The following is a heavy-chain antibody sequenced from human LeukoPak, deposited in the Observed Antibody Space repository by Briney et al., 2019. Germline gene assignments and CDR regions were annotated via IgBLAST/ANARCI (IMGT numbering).Heavy chain of an antibody. V-gene: IGHV3-43*02. J-gene: IGHJ4*02. D-gene: IGHD6-19*01. CDR2: IRGDGGRT. CDR1: GFILYKYA. Sequence: GGSLRLSCAPPGFILYKYAIHCVRQAPGEGLEWVSLIRGDGGRTFYPASVRGRFTISRDNTRKSLSLQMSSLRSEDTALNYCARESETSAWYDYWGEGTLVTVSS. CDR3: ARESETSAWYDY.